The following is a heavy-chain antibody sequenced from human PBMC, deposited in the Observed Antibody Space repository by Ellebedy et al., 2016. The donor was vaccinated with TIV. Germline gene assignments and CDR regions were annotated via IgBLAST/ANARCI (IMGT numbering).Heavy chain of an antibody. Sequence: ESLKISCAASGFTFSDYAMNWIRQPPGKGLEWIGEITHSGSTNYNPSLKSRVTISVDTSKNQFSLNLSSVTAADTAVYYCARGLARDYWGQGTLVTVSS. CDR2: ITHSGST. CDR3: ARGLARDY. V-gene: IGHV4-34*01. CDR1: GFTFSDYA. J-gene: IGHJ4*02.